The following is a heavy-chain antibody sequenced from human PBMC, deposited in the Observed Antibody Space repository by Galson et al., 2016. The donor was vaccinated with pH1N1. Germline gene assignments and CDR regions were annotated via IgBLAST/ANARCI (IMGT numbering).Heavy chain of an antibody. CDR1: GYTFTSYG. J-gene: IGHJ4*02. CDR2: VSTSNGNT. V-gene: IGHV1-18*01. D-gene: IGHD6-19*01. CDR3: ARLGASVGGTTY. Sequence: SVKVSCKASGYTFTSYGISWVRQAPGQGLEFMGWVSTSNGNTHFAQKFQGRVTLTTDTSTSTAYMELRSLRSDDTAVYHCARLGASVGGTTYWGQGTLVTVSS.